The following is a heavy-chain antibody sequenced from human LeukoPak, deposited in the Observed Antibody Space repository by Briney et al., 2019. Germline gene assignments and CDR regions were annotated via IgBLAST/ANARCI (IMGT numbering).Heavy chain of an antibody. CDR2: INHSGST. D-gene: IGHD3-10*01. CDR3: ARGTHYNGSGSYLRP. J-gene: IGHJ5*02. V-gene: IGHV4-34*01. CDR1: GGSFSGYY. Sequence: SETLSLTCAVYGGSFSGYYWSWIRQPPGKGLEWIGEINHSGSTNYNPSLKSRVTISVDTSKNQCSLRLSSGTAADTAVYYCARGTHYNGSGSYLRPWGQGTPVAVSS.